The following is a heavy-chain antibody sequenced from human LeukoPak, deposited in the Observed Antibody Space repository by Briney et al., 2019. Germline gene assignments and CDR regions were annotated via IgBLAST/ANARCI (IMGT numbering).Heavy chain of an antibody. CDR2: ISWNSGSI. CDR3: AKEQFSSSSHFDY. Sequence: GGSLRLSCAASGFTFDDYAMHWVRQAPGKGLEWVSGISWNSGSIGYADSVKGRFTISRDNAKNSLYLQMNSLRAEDTALYYCAKEQFSSSSHFDYWGQGTLVTVSS. CDR1: GFTFDDYA. J-gene: IGHJ4*02. V-gene: IGHV3-9*01. D-gene: IGHD6-13*01.